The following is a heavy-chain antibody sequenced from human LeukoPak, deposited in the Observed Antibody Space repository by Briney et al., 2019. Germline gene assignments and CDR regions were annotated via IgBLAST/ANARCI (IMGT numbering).Heavy chain of an antibody. V-gene: IGHV4-34*01. CDR3: ARGVPMVRGVIRGNWFDP. J-gene: IGHJ5*02. CDR2: INHSGST. CDR1: GGSFSGYY. D-gene: IGHD3-10*01. Sequence: SETLSLTCAVYGGSFSGYYWGWIRQPPGKGLEWIGEINHSGSTNYNPSLKSRVTISVDTSKNQFSLKLSSVTAADTAVYYCARGVPMVRGVIRGNWFDPWGQGTLVTVSS.